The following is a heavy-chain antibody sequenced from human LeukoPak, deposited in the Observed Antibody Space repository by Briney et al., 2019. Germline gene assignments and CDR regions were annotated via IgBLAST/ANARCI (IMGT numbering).Heavy chain of an antibody. Sequence: GGSLRLSCAASGFTFSSYAMHWVRQAPGKGLEWVAVISYDGSNKYYADSVKGRFTISRDNSKNTLYLQMNSLRAEDTAVYYCAREGPLRYFVCPDYWGQGTLVTVSS. V-gene: IGHV3-30-3*01. CDR2: ISYDGSNK. D-gene: IGHD3-9*01. CDR1: GFTFSSYA. CDR3: AREGPLRYFVCPDY. J-gene: IGHJ4*02.